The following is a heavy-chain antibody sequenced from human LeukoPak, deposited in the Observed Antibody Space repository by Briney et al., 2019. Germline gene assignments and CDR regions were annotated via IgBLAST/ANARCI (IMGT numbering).Heavy chain of an antibody. CDR3: ARVRSQFERYFDY. CDR2: INPNGGGT. V-gene: IGHV1-2*06. CDR1: GYTFTGYY. D-gene: IGHD3-16*01. J-gene: IGHJ4*02. Sequence: ASVKVSCTASGYTFTGYYIHWVRQVPGQGLEWMGRINPNGGGTNYAQKFQGRVTMTSDTSISTAYMELSRLRSDDTAVYYCARVRSQFERYFDYWGQGTLVTVSS.